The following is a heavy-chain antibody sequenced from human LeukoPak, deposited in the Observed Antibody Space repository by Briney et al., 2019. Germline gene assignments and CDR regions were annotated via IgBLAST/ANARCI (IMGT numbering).Heavy chain of an antibody. D-gene: IGHD6-19*01. J-gene: IGHJ6*02. CDR1: GDSVSSNSAA. CDR3: ARDLTSSGWYDYYGMDV. CDR2: TYYRSKWYN. V-gene: IGHV6-1*01. Sequence: SQTLSLTCAISGDSVSSNSAARNWIRQSPSRGLEWLGRTYYRSKWYNDYAVSVKSRITINPDTSKNQFSLQLNSVTPEDTAVYYCARDLTSSGWYDYYGMDVWGQGTTVTVSS.